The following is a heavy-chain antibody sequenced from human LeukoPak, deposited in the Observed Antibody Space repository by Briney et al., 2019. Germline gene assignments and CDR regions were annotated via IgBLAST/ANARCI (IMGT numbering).Heavy chain of an antibody. CDR2: IPSSGST. J-gene: IGHJ3*02. CDR1: GDSISSGDYY. Sequence: PSETLSLTCTVSGDSISSGDYYWSWIRQPAGKGLEWIGRIPSSGSTNYNPSLKSRVTISVDTSKNQFSLKLSSVTAADTAVYFCARGPYSYDSSGAFDIWGQGTMVTVSS. CDR3: ARGPYSYDSSGAFDI. V-gene: IGHV4-61*02. D-gene: IGHD3-22*01.